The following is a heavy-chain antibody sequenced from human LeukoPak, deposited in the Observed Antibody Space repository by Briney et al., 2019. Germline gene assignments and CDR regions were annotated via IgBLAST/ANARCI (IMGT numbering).Heavy chain of an antibody. CDR1: GGTFSSYA. J-gene: IGHJ6*03. V-gene: IGHV1-69*13. Sequence: ASVKVSCKASGGTFSSYAISWVRQAPGQGLEWMGGIIPIFGTANYAQKFQGRVTITADESTSTAYMELSSLRSEDTAVYYCARVGDSSGYYHHYYYYMDVWGKGTTVTVSS. D-gene: IGHD3-22*01. CDR2: IIPIFGTA. CDR3: ARVGDSSGYYHHYYYYMDV.